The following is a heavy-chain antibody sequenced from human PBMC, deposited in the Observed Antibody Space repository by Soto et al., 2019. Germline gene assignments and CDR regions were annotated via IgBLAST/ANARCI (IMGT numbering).Heavy chain of an antibody. CDR2: IQSDGSKK. D-gene: IGHD2-2*01. CDR1: GFFFGNFG. Sequence: QVHLVESGGGVVQPGGSLRLSCAASGFFFGNFGMHWVRRAPGKGLEWVAAIQSDGSKKYYAGSVKGRFTISRDNSKNTLDLQMDSLRAEDTGVYFCARDDCRSHSCSVYWGQGGPVTVSS. J-gene: IGHJ4*02. V-gene: IGHV3-33*01. CDR3: ARDDCRSHSCSVY.